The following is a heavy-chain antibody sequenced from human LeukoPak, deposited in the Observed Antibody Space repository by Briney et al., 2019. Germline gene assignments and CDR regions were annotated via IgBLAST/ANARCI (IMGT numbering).Heavy chain of an antibody. J-gene: IGHJ4*02. CDR2: ISGSGGST. CDR3: AKDHYYDSSGYSNFDY. D-gene: IGHD3-22*01. Sequence: GGSLRLSCAASGFTFSSYAMSWVRQAPGKGLEWVSAISGSGGSTYYADSVKGRFTISRDNPKNTLYLQMNSLRAEDTAVYYCAKDHYYDSSGYSNFDYWGQGTLVTVSS. V-gene: IGHV3-23*01. CDR1: GFTFSSYA.